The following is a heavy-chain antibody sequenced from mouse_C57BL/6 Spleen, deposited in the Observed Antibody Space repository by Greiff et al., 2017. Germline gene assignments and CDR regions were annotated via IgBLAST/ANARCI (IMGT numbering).Heavy chain of an antibody. CDR2: INYDGSST. Sequence: EVQLQESEGGLVQPGSSMKLSCTASGFTFSDYYMAWVRQVPEKGLEWVANINYDGSSTYYLDSLKSRFIISRDNAKNILYLQMSSLKSEDTATYYCARDPGFFDYWGQGTTLTVSS. J-gene: IGHJ2*01. CDR3: ARDPGFFDY. CDR1: GFTFSDYY. V-gene: IGHV5-16*01.